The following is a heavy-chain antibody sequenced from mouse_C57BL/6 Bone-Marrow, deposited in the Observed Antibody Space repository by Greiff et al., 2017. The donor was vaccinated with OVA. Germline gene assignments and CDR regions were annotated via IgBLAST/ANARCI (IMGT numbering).Heavy chain of an antibody. V-gene: IGHV1-63*01. D-gene: IGHD4-1*01. CDR2: IYPGGGYT. Sequence: VQLQQSGAELVRPGTSVQMSCTASGYTFTNYWIGWAQQRPGHGLEWIGDIYPGGGYTNYNEKFKGKATLTADKSSSTAYMQFSSLTSEDSAIYYCARLTGYYFDYWGQGTTLTVSS. CDR3: ARLTGYYFDY. CDR1: GYTFTNYW. J-gene: IGHJ2*01.